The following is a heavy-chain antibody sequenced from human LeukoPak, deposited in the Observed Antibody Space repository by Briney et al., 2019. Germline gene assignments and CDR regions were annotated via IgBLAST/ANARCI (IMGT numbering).Heavy chain of an antibody. CDR2: INPNSGET. Sequence: ASVTVSCKASGYTLIDYYMHWVRQAPGQGLEWMGWINPNSGETKYAQNLQGRVTLTSDTSINTAYMELTRLRSDDTAVYFCARVVSGGVIWAYWGQGTLVTVSS. CDR3: ARVVSGGVIWAY. D-gene: IGHD3-16*01. V-gene: IGHV1-2*02. CDR1: GYTLIDYY. J-gene: IGHJ4*02.